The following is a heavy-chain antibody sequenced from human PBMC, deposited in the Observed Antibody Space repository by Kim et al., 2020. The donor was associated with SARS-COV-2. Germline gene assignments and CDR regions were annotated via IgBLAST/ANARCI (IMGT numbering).Heavy chain of an antibody. CDR2: FYYSGST. V-gene: IGHV4-59*08. CDR3: ARHVLFRTFDY. Sequence: SETLSLTCTVSGGPISSNYWSWIRQPPGKGLEWIGYFYYSGSTNYNPSLKSRVTISVDTSKNQFSLKLSSVTAADTAVYYCARHVLFRTFDYWGQGTLVT. J-gene: IGHJ4*02. CDR1: GGPISSNY. D-gene: IGHD3-16*01.